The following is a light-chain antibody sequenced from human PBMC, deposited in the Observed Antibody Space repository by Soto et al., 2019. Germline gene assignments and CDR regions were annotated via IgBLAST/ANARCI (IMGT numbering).Light chain of an antibody. CDR1: QSVKYSSKNKNC. CDR2: WAS. V-gene: IGKV4-1*01. J-gene: IGKJ1*01. Sequence: DIVMTQSPASLAVSLGERATINCKSSQSVKYSSKNKNCLSWYQKKPGQPPRTLIYWASTRESGVPDRFSGSGSGTVFTLGISSLQAEDVAVYFCQQRYSTPPLTVGQGTKVEIK. CDR3: QQRYSTPPLT.